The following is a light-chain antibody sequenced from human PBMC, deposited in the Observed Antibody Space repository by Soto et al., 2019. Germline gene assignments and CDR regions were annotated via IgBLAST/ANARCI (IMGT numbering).Light chain of an antibody. CDR1: QSVSSN. CDR3: QQYNNWPPWT. CDR2: GAS. J-gene: IGKJ1*01. V-gene: IGKV3-15*01. Sequence: EIVMTQSPATLSVSPGERATLSCRASQSVSSNLAWYQQKPGQAHRLLIYGASNRATGIPARYSGSGSGTEFTLTSSSLQSEDFAVEYCQQYNNWPPWTFGQGTKVEIK.